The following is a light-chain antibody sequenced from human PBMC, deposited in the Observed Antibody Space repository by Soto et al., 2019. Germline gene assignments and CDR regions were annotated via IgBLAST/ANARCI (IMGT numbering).Light chain of an antibody. Sequence: QTVVTQEPSFSVSSRGTVTLTCGLSSGSVSTSYYPSWYQQTPGQAPRTLIYSTNTRSSGVPDRFSGSILGNKSALTITGAQADDESDYYCVLYMGSGYVVFGGGTQLTVL. CDR3: VLYMGSGYVV. J-gene: IGLJ2*01. CDR1: SGSVSTSYY. CDR2: STN. V-gene: IGLV8-61*01.